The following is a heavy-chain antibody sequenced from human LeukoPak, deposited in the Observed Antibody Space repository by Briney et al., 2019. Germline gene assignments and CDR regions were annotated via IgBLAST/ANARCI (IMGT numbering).Heavy chain of an antibody. Sequence: ASVKVSCKASGYTFTGYYMHWVRQAPGQGLEWMGWMNPNSGNTGYAQKFQGRVTMTRNTSISTAHMELSSLRSEDTAVYYCARVLYSSGWYRYYYYYYGMDVWGQGTTVTVSS. CDR3: ARVLYSSGWYRYYYYYYGMDV. V-gene: IGHV1-8*02. CDR1: GYTFTGYY. D-gene: IGHD6-19*01. CDR2: MNPNSGNT. J-gene: IGHJ6*02.